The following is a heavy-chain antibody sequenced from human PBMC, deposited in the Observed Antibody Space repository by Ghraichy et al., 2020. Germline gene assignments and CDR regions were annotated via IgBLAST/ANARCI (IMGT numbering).Heavy chain of an antibody. CDR3: ARDLGYCSSTSC. J-gene: IGHJ4*02. Sequence: ALVKVSCKASGYTFTSYDINWVRQATGQGLEWMGWMNPNSGNTGYAQKFQGRVTMTRNTSISTAYMELSSLRSEHTAVYYCARDLGYCSSTSCWGQGTLVTVSS. CDR1: GYTFTSYD. D-gene: IGHD2-2*01. CDR2: MNPNSGNT. V-gene: IGHV1-8*01.